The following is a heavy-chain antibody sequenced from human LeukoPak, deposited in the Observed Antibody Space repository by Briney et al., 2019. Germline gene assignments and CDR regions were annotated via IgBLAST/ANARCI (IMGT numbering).Heavy chain of an antibody. CDR3: ARFSIAAAGTYYYYGMDV. CDR1: GGSISSGGYY. Sequence: SETLSLTCTVSGGSISSGGYYWSWIRQHPGKGLEWIGYIYYSGSTYYNPSLKSRVTISVDTSKNQFSLKLSSVTAADTAVYNCARFSIAAAGTYYYYGMDVWGQWTTVTVSS. V-gene: IGHV4-31*03. J-gene: IGHJ6*02. CDR2: IYYSGST. D-gene: IGHD6-13*01.